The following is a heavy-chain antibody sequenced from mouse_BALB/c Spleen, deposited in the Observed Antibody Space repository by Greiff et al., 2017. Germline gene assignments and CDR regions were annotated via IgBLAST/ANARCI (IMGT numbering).Heavy chain of an antibody. CDR2: INPYNDGT. CDR1: GYTFTSYV. J-gene: IGHJ1*01. V-gene: IGHV1-14*01. Sequence: VQLQQSGPELVKPGASVKMSCKASGYTFTSYVMHWVKQKPGQGLEWIGYINPYNDGTKYNEKFKGKATLTSDKSSSTAYMELSSLTSEDSAVYYCARKYGNYLWYFDVWGAGTTVTVSS. D-gene: IGHD2-10*02. CDR3: ARKYGNYLWYFDV.